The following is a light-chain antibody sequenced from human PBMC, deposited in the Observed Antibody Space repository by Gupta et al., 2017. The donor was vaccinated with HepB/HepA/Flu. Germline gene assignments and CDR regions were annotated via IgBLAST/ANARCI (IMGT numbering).Light chain of an antibody. Sequence: QSVLTQPPSASETPGQMVTISCSGSSSNIGSYTVNWYQQFPGTAPKLLICSDSERPSGVPDRCSGSKFGTSASLTISGLQSEDEADYYCAAWDDSLNGLYVFGTGTKVTVL. J-gene: IGLJ1*01. CDR1: SSNIGSYT. CDR2: SDS. V-gene: IGLV1-44*01. CDR3: AAWDDSLNGLYV.